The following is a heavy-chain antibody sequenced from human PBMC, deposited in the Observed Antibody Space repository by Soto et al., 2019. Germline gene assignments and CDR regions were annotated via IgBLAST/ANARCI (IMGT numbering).Heavy chain of an antibody. CDR2: IIPILGIA. J-gene: IGHJ5*02. V-gene: IGHV1-69*04. CDR1: GGTFTSYT. Sequence: SVKVSCKASGGTFTSYTISWVRQAPGQGLEWMGRIIPILGIANYAQKFQGRVTITADKSTSTAYMELSSLRSEDTAVYYCARDLGIVGATTYYNWFDPWGQGTLVTVSS. CDR3: ARDLGIVGATTYYNWFDP. D-gene: IGHD1-26*01.